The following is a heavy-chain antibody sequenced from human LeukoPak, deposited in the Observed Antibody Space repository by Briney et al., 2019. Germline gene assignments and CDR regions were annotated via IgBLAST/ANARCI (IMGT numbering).Heavy chain of an antibody. V-gene: IGHV4-34*01. CDR2: INHSGST. CDR3: ARASIFGSYYYYMDV. Sequence: SETLSLTCAVYGGSFSGYYWSWIRQPPGKGLEWIGEINHSGSTNCNPSLKSRVTISVDTSKNQFSLKLSSVTAADTAVYYCARASIFGSYYYYMDVWGKGTTVTVSS. J-gene: IGHJ6*03. D-gene: IGHD3-3*02. CDR1: GGSFSGYY.